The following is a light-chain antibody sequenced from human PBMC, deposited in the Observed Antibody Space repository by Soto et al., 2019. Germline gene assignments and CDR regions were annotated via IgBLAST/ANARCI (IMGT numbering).Light chain of an antibody. CDR2: RAS. V-gene: IGKV3-15*01. CDR1: QSVNSN. CDR3: QQYHNLWT. Sequence: EIVLTQSPGTLSLSPGERATLSCRASQSVNSNYLAWYQQKPGQPPRLLIYRASTRATDIPARFSGSGSGTEFTLTISSLQSEDFAVYYCQQYHNLWTFGQGTKVDIK. J-gene: IGKJ1*01.